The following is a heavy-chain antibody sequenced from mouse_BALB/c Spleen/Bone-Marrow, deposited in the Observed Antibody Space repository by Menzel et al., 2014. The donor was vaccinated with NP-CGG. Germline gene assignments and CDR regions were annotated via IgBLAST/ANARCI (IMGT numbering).Heavy chain of an antibody. Sequence: VQVVESGPGLVQPSQSLSITCTVSGFSLTSYGVHWVRQSPGKGLEWLGVIWSGGSTDYNAAFISRLSISKDNSKSQVFFKMNSLQANDTAIYYCARKGLRRGDWLAYWGQGTLATVSA. CDR3: ARKGLRRGDWLAY. V-gene: IGHV2-2*02. CDR2: IWSGGST. D-gene: IGHD2-2*01. J-gene: IGHJ3*01. CDR1: GFSLTSYG.